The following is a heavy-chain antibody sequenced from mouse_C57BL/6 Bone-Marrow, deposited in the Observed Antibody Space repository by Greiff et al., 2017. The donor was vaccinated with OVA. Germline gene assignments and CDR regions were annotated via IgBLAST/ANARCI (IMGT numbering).Heavy chain of an antibody. CDR1: GFSLTSYA. J-gene: IGHJ1*03. CDR3: ARDYGYRGHWYFGG. CDR2: IWSGGST. D-gene: IGHD2-4*01. V-gene: IGHV2-2*01. Sequence: QVQLQQSGPGLVQPSQSLTITCTVSGFSLTSYAVHWVRQSPGKGLEWLGVIWSGGSTDYNAAFISRLSISKDNSKSQVFFKLNSLQADDTAIYYCARDYGYRGHWYFGGWGTGTTVTVTS.